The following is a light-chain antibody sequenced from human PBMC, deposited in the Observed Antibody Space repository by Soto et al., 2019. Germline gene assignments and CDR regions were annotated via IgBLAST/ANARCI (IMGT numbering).Light chain of an antibody. J-gene: IGKJ3*01. Sequence: DIQMTQSPSSLSASVGDRVTITCRASQSISSYLNWYQQKPGKAPRLLIYADSSLQSGVPSRFSASGSATAFTLTISSLQPEDFAAYYCQQSYSTPPSFGRGTKVDIK. CDR2: ADS. V-gene: IGKV1-39*01. CDR1: QSISSY. CDR3: QQSYSTPPS.